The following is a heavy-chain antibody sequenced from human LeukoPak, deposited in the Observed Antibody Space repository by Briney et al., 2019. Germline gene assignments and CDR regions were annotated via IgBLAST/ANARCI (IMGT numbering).Heavy chain of an antibody. CDR2: ISGSGSRT. Sequence: GGSLRLSCVASGFNFSNHDMSWFRQVPGKGLEWVSGISGSGSRTYYADSVKGRFTISRDNSKNSLYLQMNSLRTEDTALYYCAKSISSGYYDGEIFDYWGQGTLVTVSS. D-gene: IGHD3-22*01. V-gene: IGHV3-43*02. J-gene: IGHJ4*02. CDR3: AKSISSGYYDGEIFDY. CDR1: GFNFSNHD.